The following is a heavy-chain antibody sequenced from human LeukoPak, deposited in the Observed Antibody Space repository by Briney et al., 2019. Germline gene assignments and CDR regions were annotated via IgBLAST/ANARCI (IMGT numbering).Heavy chain of an antibody. J-gene: IGHJ5*02. CDR2: ISYDGSNK. CDR1: GFTFSSYA. CDR3: ARERVFGSVYSEFAP. D-gene: IGHD3-3*01. Sequence: AGGSLRLSCAASGFTFSSYAMHWVRQAPGKGLEWVAVISYDGSNKYYADSVKGRFTISRDNSKNTLYLQMNSLRAEDTAVYYWARERVFGSVYSEFAPGGQGPRVTVSS. V-gene: IGHV3-30-3*01.